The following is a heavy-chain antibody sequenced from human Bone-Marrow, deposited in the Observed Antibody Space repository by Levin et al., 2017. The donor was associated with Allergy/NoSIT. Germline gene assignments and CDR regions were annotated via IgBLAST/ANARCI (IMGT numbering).Heavy chain of an antibody. Sequence: ASETLSLTCTVSGGSISSSSYYWGWIRQPPGKGLEWIGSIYYSGSTYYNPSLKSRVTISVDTSKNQFSLKLSSVTAADTAVYYCARHPHLGWELYYFDYWGQGTLVTVSS. CDR2: IYYSGST. V-gene: IGHV4-39*01. CDR3: ARHPHLGWELYYFDY. CDR1: GGSISSSSYY. D-gene: IGHD1-26*01. J-gene: IGHJ4*02.